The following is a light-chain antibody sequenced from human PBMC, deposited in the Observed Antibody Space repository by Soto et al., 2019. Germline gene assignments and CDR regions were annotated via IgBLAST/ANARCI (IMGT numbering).Light chain of an antibody. V-gene: IGLV4-69*01. CDR3: QSWGTGIHGV. Sequence: QSVLTQSPSASASLGASVKLTCTLSSGHSSYAIAWHQQQPEKGPRYLMKLNSDDSHSKGDGIPDRFSGSSSGAERYLTISSLQSDDEADYYCQSWGTGIHGVFGGGTKLTVL. J-gene: IGLJ3*02. CDR1: SGHSSYA. CDR2: LNSDDSH.